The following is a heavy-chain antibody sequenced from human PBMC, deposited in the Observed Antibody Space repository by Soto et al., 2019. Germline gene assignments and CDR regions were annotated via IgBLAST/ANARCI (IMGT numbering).Heavy chain of an antibody. CDR1: GFTFSSYA. CDR3: AKQQGPGTPYYYAMDV. D-gene: IGHD1-1*01. CDR2: IRGSGDRT. J-gene: IGHJ6*02. V-gene: IGHV3-23*01. Sequence: EVQLLESGGGLVQPGGSLRLSCAASGFTFSSYAMSWVRQAPGKGLEWVSVIRGSGDRTYYADSVKGRFTISRDNSKNTLSMQMNTLRAEDTAVYYCAKQQGPGTPYYYAMDVWGQGTTVTVSS.